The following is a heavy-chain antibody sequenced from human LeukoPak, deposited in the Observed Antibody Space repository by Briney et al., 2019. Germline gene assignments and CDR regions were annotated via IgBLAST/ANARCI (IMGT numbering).Heavy chain of an antibody. V-gene: IGHV3-9*01. CDR2: ISWNSGSI. CDR1: GFTFDDYA. J-gene: IGHJ6*03. D-gene: IGHD4-17*01. CDR3: ARAIGNGDYTFYYYMDV. Sequence: PGRSLRLSCAASGFTFDDYAMHWVRQAPGKGLEWVSGISWNSGSIGYADSVKGRFTISRDNAKNSLYLQMNSLRAEDTAVYYCARAIGNGDYTFYYYMDVWGKGTTVTVSS.